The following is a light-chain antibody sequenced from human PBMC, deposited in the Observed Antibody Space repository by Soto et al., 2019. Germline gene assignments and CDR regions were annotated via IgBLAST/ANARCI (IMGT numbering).Light chain of an antibody. Sequence: ELVLTQSPGTLSLSPGERATLACRASPSVSSSYLAWYQQKPGQAPRLLIYGASSRATGIPDRFSGSGSVTDFTLTISRLEPEACAVYYCQQYGSSPRTFGKGTRLEIK. J-gene: IGKJ5*01. V-gene: IGKV3-20*01. CDR3: QQYGSSPRT. CDR2: GAS. CDR1: PSVSSSY.